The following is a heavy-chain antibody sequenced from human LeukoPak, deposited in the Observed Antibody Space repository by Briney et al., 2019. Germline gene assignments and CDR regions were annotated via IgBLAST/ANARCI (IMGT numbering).Heavy chain of an antibody. CDR1: GYTFTSYY. J-gene: IGHJ4*02. V-gene: IGHV1-46*01. Sequence: ASVKVSCKAYGYTFTSYYMHWVRQAPGQGLEWMGIINPRGGSTSYAQKFQGRVTMTRDTSTSTVYMELSSLRSEDTAVYYCARERQGQTSGSYHFDYWGQGTLVTVSS. CDR3: ARERQGQTSGSYHFDY. CDR2: INPRGGST. D-gene: IGHD1-26*01.